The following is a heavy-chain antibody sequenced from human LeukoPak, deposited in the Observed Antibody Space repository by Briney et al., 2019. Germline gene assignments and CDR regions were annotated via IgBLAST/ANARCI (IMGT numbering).Heavy chain of an antibody. CDR1: GYTFTSYY. CDR2: INPSGGST. J-gene: IGHJ4*02. Sequence: ASVKVSCKASGYTFTSYYMHWVRQAPGQGLEWMGIINPSGGSTSYAQKFQGRVTMTRDTSTSTVYMELSRLRSDDTAVYYCARGHTEHITIFGVVITGAFDYWGQGTLVTVSS. D-gene: IGHD3-3*01. CDR3: ARGHTEHITIFGVVITGAFDY. V-gene: IGHV1-46*01.